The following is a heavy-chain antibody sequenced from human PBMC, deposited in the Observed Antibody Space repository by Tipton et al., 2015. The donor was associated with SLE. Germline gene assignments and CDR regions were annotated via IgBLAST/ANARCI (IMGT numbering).Heavy chain of an antibody. V-gene: IGHV3-53*01. J-gene: IGHJ1*01. Sequence: SLRLSCAASGFTVSSNYMSWVRQAPGKGLEWVSVIYSDGRTYYADSVKGRFTISRDNSKNTLYLQMNSLRAEDTAVYYCAKDILSGSYYADFQHWGQGTLVTVSS. CDR1: GFTVSSNY. D-gene: IGHD1-26*01. CDR2: IYSDGRT. CDR3: AKDILSGSYYADFQH.